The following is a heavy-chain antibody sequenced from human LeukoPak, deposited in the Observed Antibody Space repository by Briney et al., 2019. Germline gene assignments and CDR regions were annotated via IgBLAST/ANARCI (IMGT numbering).Heavy chain of an antibody. Sequence: PPETLSLTCTVSGGSISSHYWSCIRQPPGKGLEWIASIYYSGSTYYNPSLKSRVTMSVDTSMNQFSLKLSSVTAADTAVYFCARGITIRGRDYFDYWGQGTLVTVSS. CDR3: ARGITIRGRDYFDY. V-gene: IGHV4-59*11. CDR2: IYYSGST. D-gene: IGHD3-16*01. J-gene: IGHJ4*02. CDR1: GGSISSHY.